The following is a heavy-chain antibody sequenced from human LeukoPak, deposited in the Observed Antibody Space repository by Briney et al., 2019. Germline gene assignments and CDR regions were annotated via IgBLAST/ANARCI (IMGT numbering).Heavy chain of an antibody. J-gene: IGHJ3*02. CDR1: GFSFSNYG. CDR3: AKAHGSGNTYGFDI. D-gene: IGHD3-10*01. CDR2: IWYNGNNK. V-gene: IGHV3-33*06. Sequence: GGSLRLSCAASGFSFSNYGMHWVRQAPGKGLEWVAVIWYNGNNKYYADSLKGRFTISRDNSKNTLYLQMNNLRAEDTAVYYCAKAHGSGNTYGFDIWGQGTMVTVSS.